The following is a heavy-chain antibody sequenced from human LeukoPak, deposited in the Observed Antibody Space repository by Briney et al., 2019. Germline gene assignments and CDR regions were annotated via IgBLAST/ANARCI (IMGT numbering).Heavy chain of an antibody. D-gene: IGHD2-2*01. J-gene: IGHJ5*02. CDR2: IIPIFGTA. V-gene: IGHV1-69*05. CDR1: GGTFSSYA. Sequence: ASVKVSCKASGGTFSSYAISWVRQAPGQGLEWMGGIIPIFGTANYAQKFQGRVTITTDESTSTAYMELSSLRSEDTAVYYCARDLGYCSSTSCYSNWFDPWGQGTLVTVSS. CDR3: ARDLGYCSSTSCYSNWFDP.